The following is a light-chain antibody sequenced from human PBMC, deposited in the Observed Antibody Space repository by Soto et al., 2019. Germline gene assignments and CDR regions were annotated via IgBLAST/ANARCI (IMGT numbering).Light chain of an antibody. V-gene: IGLV2-8*01. J-gene: IGLJ3*02. CDR3: SSYAGSNNLV. Sequence: SVLTQPPSASGSPGQSVTISCTGTSSDVGGYNYVSWYQQHPGKAPKLMIYEVSERPSGVPDRFSGSKSGNTASLTVSGLQAEDEADYYCSSYAGSNNLVFGGGTKLTVL. CDR1: SSDVGGYNY. CDR2: EVS.